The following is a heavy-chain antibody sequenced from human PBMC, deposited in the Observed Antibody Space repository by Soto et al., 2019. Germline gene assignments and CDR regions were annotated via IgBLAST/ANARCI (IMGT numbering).Heavy chain of an antibody. D-gene: IGHD1-1*01. V-gene: IGHV4-39*01. Sequence: PGKGLKWIGSIYYSGSTYYNQSLKSRVTISRDNSKNTLYLQMNSLRADDTAFFFFQAEDGIRGTVPVSAFLLNRSSDL. CDR2: IYYSGST. CDR3: QAEDGIRGTVPVSAFLLNRSSDL. J-gene: IGHJ2*01.